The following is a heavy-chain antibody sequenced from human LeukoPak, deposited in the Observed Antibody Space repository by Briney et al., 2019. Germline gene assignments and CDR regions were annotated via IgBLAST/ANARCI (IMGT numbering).Heavy chain of an antibody. V-gene: IGHV4-34*01. CDR2: INHSGST. Sequence: KPSETLSLTCAVYGGSFSGYYWSWLRQPPGKGLEWIGEINHSGSTNYNPSLKSRVTISVDTSKNQFSLKLSSVIAADTAVYYCAMRTGYSSSWSYLNFDYWGQGTLVTVSS. CDR3: AMRTGYSSSWSYLNFDY. D-gene: IGHD6-13*01. CDR1: GGSFSGYY. J-gene: IGHJ4*02.